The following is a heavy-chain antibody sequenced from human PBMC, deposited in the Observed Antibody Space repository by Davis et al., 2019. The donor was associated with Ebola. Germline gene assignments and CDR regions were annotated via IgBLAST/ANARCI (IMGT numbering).Heavy chain of an antibody. CDR1: GSSLSSYG. J-gene: IGHJ4*02. CDR3: AKDSWYSSSPFDY. V-gene: IGHV3-30*18. D-gene: IGHD6-6*01. Sequence: PGGSLRPSCQLSGSSLSSYGLRWVRQPAGRWLGWAAVTSYDGSNKYYADSVKGRFTISRDNSKNTPYLQTNSLRAEDTDVYYCAKDSWYSSSPFDYWGQGTLVTVSS. CDR2: TSYDGSNK.